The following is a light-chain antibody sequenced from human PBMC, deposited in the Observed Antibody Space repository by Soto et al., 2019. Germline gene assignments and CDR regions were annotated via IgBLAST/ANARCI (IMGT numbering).Light chain of an antibody. J-gene: IGKJ5*01. CDR1: QGISSD. CDR3: QEFTSHPIT. CDR2: AAS. Sequence: DIQLTQSTSFVSASLGDRVTITCLASQGISSDLAWYQQNPGKAPKLLIYAASTLQNGVPSTFSGSGSGTEFTLTISSLQPEDFGTYYCQEFTSHPITFGQVTRLENK. V-gene: IGKV1-9*01.